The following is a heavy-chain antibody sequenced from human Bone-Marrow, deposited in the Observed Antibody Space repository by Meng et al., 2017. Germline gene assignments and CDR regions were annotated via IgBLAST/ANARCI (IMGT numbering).Heavy chain of an antibody. V-gene: IGHV4-34*01. Sequence: WGSECLKPSEPLSLPCDVSGGSFRCDYWSWTRPPPGKGLEWIGKINHSGSTNYNPSLKSRVTISVDTSKNQFSLKLSSVTAADTAVYYCARGTRPLLFQHWGQGTLVTVSS. D-gene: IGHD1-1*01. CDR2: INHSGST. J-gene: IGHJ1*01. CDR3: ARGTRPLLFQH. CDR1: GGSFRCDY.